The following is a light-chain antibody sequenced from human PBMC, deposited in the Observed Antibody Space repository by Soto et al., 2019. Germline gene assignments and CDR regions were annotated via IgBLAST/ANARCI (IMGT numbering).Light chain of an antibody. Sequence: SYELTQPPSVSVPPGQTASITCYGDKLGDKYACWYQQKPGQSPVLVIYQDSKRPSGIPERFSGSNSGNTATLTISGTQAMDEADYYCQAWDSSNVVFGGGTKLTVL. CDR3: QAWDSSNVV. CDR2: QDS. CDR1: KLGDKY. V-gene: IGLV3-1*01. J-gene: IGLJ2*01.